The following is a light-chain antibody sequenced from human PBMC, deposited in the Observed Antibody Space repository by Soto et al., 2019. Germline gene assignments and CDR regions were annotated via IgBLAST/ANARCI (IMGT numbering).Light chain of an antibody. Sequence: IQFTHSPSSLSASVGDGVTITFLTSQSINNCLNWYQQKPGKAPKLLIYHASNLQSGVPSRFSGSGSATEFTLTISSLQPDDFATYYRQQYNSYSFGQGTKVDIK. J-gene: IGKJ1*01. CDR1: QSINNC. V-gene: IGKV1-5*01. CDR2: HAS. CDR3: QQYNSYS.